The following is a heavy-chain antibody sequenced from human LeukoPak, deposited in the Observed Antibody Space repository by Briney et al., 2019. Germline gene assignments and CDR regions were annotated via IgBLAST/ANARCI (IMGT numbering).Heavy chain of an antibody. CDR1: GDTFSSYA. V-gene: IGHV1-69*13. D-gene: IGHD2-2*02. Sequence: SVKVSCKATGDTFSSYAISWVRRAPGQWLEWMGGIIPIFGTANYAQKFQGRVTIAADESTSTDYMELSSLRSEDTAVYYCARGLDIVVVPAAIPQYYYYMDVWGKGTTVTVSS. CDR3: ARGLDIVVVPAAIPQYYYYMDV. CDR2: IIPIFGTA. J-gene: IGHJ6*03.